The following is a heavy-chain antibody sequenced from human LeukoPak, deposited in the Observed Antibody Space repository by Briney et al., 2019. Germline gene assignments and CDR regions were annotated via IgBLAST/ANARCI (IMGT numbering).Heavy chain of an antibody. D-gene: IGHD6-19*01. CDR1: GGSFSGHY. Sequence: SETLSLTCAVYGGSFSGHYWSWIRQPPGKGLEWIGEINHSGSTNYNPSLKSRVTISVDTSKNQFSLKLSSVTAADTAVYYCARGGQWLYYYYYMDVWGKGTTVTVSS. V-gene: IGHV4-34*01. CDR2: INHSGST. J-gene: IGHJ6*03. CDR3: ARGGQWLYYYYYMDV.